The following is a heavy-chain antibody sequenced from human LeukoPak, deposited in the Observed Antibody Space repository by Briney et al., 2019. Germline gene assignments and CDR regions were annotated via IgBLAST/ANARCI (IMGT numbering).Heavy chain of an antibody. Sequence: GGSLRLSCAASGFTVSSNYMSWVRQAPGKGLEWVSVIYSGGSTYYADSVKGRFTISRDNSKNTLYLQMNSLRAEDTAVYYCVRDISGYYFDYWGQGTLVTVSS. J-gene: IGHJ4*02. D-gene: IGHD3-22*01. V-gene: IGHV3-53*01. CDR1: GFTVSSNY. CDR2: IYSGGST. CDR3: VRDISGYYFDY.